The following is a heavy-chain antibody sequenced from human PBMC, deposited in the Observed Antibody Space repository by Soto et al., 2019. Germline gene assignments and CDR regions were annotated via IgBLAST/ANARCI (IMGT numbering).Heavy chain of an antibody. CDR1: GYTFTRYG. CDR2: ISAHNGNT. J-gene: IGHJ4*02. CDR3: ARGRYGDY. D-gene: IGHD1-1*01. Sequence: QVHLVQSGAEVKKPGASVTVSCKASGYTFTRYGITWVRQAPGQGLEWMGWISAHNGNTDSAQKLQGRVIVTRDTPTGTAYMALRSLISDGTAVYYCARGRYGDYWGQGALVTVSS. V-gene: IGHV1-18*01.